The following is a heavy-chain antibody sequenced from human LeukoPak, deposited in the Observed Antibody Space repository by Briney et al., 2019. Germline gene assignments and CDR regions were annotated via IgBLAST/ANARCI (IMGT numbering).Heavy chain of an antibody. CDR2: INPNRGGT. J-gene: IGHJ4*02. CDR3: ARDVAVAGPPDY. Sequence: ASVKVSCKASGYTFTGYYMHWVRQAPGQGLEWMGWINPNRGGTNYAQKLQGRVTMTTDTSTSTAYMELRSLRSDDTAVYYCARDVAVAGPPDYWGQGTLVTVSS. D-gene: IGHD6-19*01. V-gene: IGHV1-2*02. CDR1: GYTFTGYY.